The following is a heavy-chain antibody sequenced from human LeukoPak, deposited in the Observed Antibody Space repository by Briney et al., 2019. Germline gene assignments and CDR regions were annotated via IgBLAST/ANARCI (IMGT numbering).Heavy chain of an antibody. V-gene: IGHV3-49*03. D-gene: IGHD6-6*01. CDR1: GFTFGDKV. J-gene: IGHJ6*03. Sequence: GGSLRLSCTASGFTFGDKVMSWFRQAPGKGLEWVGFIRSKAYGGTTEYAASVKGRFTISRDDSKSIAYLQMNSLKTEDTAVCYCTRDSSSLKRSSLYYYYMDVWGKGTTVTVSS. CDR3: TRDSSSLKRSSLYYYYMDV. CDR2: IRSKAYGGTT.